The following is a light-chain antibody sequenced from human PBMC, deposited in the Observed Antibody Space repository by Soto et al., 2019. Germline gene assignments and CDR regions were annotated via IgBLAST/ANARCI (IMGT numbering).Light chain of an antibody. CDR2: EVS. J-gene: IGLJ1*01. CDR1: SSDVGGYNY. V-gene: IGLV2-14*01. CDR3: SSYTSSSTPYV. Sequence: QSVLTQPASVSGSPGQSITISCTGTSSDVGGYNYVSWYQQHPGKAPKLMIYEVSNRPSGVYNRFSGSKSGNTASLTISGLQAEDEADYYCSSYTSSSTPYVFGTGTKLTV.